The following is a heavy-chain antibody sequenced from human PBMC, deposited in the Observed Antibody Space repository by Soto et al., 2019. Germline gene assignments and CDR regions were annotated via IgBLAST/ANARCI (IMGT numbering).Heavy chain of an antibody. CDR3: ARPYCTSTSCFSYFDY. Sequence: GGSLRLSCAASGFTFSDYYMNWIRQAPGKGLEWVSYINGGGSTIYYADSVKGRFTISRDNAKNSLYLQMNSLRAEDTAVYYCARPYCTSTSCFSYFDYWGQGTLVTVSS. J-gene: IGHJ4*02. CDR1: GFTFSDYY. V-gene: IGHV3-11*01. CDR2: INGGGSTI. D-gene: IGHD2-2*01.